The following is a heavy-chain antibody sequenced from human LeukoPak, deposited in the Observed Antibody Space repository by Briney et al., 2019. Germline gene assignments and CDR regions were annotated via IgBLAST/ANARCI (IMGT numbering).Heavy chain of an antibody. V-gene: IGHV4-59*01. J-gene: IGHJ4*02. CDR1: GGSMSDYY. CDR3: ARLRGNYFPDY. CDR2: IHYTGST. Sequence: SETLSLTCTVSGGSMSDYYWTWIRQSPGKGLEWIAYIHYTGSTNLNPSLKSRVTISVDTSRNHFSLRLNSVTAADTAVYYCARLRGNYFPDYWGQGTLVTVSS. D-gene: IGHD2/OR15-2a*01.